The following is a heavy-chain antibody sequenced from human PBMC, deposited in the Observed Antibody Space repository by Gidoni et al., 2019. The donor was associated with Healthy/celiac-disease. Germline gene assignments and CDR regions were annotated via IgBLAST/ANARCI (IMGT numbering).Heavy chain of an antibody. Sequence: QVQLQESGPGLVKPSATLSLTCTVSGGSFSSDNYYWNWIRQPPGKGLEWIGYIYYRGSINYNPSLKSRVTISVDTSKNQFSLNLTSVTAADTAVYYCARSIGSTWTLGRWGQGTMVTVSS. J-gene: IGHJ3*01. V-gene: IGHV4-61*01. D-gene: IGHD6-13*01. CDR2: IYYRGSI. CDR1: GGSFSSDNYY. CDR3: ARSIGSTWTLGR.